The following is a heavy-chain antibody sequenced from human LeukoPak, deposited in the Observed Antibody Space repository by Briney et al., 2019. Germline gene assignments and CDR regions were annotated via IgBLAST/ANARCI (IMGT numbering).Heavy chain of an antibody. CDR3: AKYEGAGYDFWSGYSTQYFDY. V-gene: IGHV3-23*01. CDR2: ISGSGGST. CDR1: GFTFSSYA. J-gene: IGHJ4*02. Sequence: PGGSLRLSCAASGFTFSSYAMSWVRQAPGEGLEWVSAISGSGGSTYYADSVKGRFTISRDNSKNTLYLQMNSLRAEDTAVYYCAKYEGAGYDFWSGYSTQYFDYWGQGTLVTVSS. D-gene: IGHD3-3*01.